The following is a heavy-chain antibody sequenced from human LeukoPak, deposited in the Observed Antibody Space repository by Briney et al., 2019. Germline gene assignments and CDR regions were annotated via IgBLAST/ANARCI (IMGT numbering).Heavy chain of an antibody. CDR1: GFTFRNYN. V-gene: IGHV3-21*01. Sequence: GGSLRLSCAASGFTFRNYNMNWVRPAPGKGLEGVSSITSSSGYIYYADSVKGRFTISRDNAKNSLYLQMNSLRAEDTAVYYCARDPGSLAVAYGYFQHWGQGTLVTVSS. J-gene: IGHJ1*01. D-gene: IGHD6-19*01. CDR2: ITSSSGYI. CDR3: ARDPGSLAVAYGYFQH.